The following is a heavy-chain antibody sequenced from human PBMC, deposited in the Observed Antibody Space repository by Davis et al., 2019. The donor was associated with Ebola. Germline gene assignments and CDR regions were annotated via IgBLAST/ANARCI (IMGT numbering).Heavy chain of an antibody. D-gene: IGHD6-19*01. CDR3: ARGVAVDGFYFEY. CDR2: INLEGNEK. CDR1: GFTFGSFW. J-gene: IGHJ4*02. V-gene: IGHV3-7*03. Sequence: GESLKISCAASGFTFGSFWMSWVRQAPGRGLRWVANINLEGNEKYYVDSVKGRFTISRDNTKNSLYLQMNYLRAEDTAMYFCARGVAVDGFYFEYWGQGTLVTVSS.